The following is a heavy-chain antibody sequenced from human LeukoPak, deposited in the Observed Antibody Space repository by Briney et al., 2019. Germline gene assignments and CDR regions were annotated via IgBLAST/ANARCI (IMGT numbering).Heavy chain of an antibody. Sequence: GGSLRLSCAASGFTFSSYAMSWVRQAPGKGLEWVSVVSNGAGSTYYADSVKGRFTISRDNSKNTLYLQMNSLRAEDTAVYYCAKVFRKDGDFHLFDYWGQGTLVTVSS. CDR2: VSNGAGST. CDR3: AKVFRKDGDFHLFDY. J-gene: IGHJ4*02. CDR1: GFTFSSYA. V-gene: IGHV3-23*01. D-gene: IGHD4-17*01.